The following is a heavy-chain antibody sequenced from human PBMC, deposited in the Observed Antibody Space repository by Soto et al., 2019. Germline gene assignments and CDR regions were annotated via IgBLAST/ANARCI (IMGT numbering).Heavy chain of an antibody. CDR2: ISTYNGFT. D-gene: IGHD2-21*02. V-gene: IGHV1-18*01. CDR3: ARETYGDFCY. CDR1: GYTFTSYG. J-gene: IGHJ4*02. Sequence: XVKVSCKASGYTFTSYGITWVRQAPGQGLEWMGWISTYNGFTNYAQNLQGRVTMTTDTSTNTAYMELRSLRSDDTAVYYCARETYGDFCYWGQGTLVTVSS.